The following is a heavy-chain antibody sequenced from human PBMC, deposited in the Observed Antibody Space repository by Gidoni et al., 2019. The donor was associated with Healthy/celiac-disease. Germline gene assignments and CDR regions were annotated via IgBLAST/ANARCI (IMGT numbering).Heavy chain of an antibody. CDR3: AREGSGSYYPTYYYYYGMDV. CDR2: IYTSGST. V-gene: IGHV4-4*07. Sequence: QVPLQESGPGLVKPSETLSLTCTVSGGSISSYYWSWIRQPAGKGLEWIGRIYTSGSTNYNPSLKSRVTMSVATSKNQFSLKLSSVTAADTAVYYCAREGSGSYYPTYYYYYGMDVWGQGTTVTVSS. J-gene: IGHJ6*02. CDR1: GGSISSYY. D-gene: IGHD1-26*01.